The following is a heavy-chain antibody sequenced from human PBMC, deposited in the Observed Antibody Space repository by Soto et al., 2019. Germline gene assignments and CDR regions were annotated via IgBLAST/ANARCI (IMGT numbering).Heavy chain of an antibody. CDR3: ARHNGPLYVGYYYDMDV. Sequence: QLQLQESGPGLVKPSETLSLTCTVSVGSISSSSYYWGWLRQPPGKGLEWIGSIYDSGYTYYNPSLKSRVTISVDTSKNQFSLKLSSVTAADTAVYYCARHNGPLYVGYYYDMDVWGQGTTVTVSS. J-gene: IGHJ6*02. V-gene: IGHV4-39*01. CDR2: IYDSGYT. D-gene: IGHD3-16*01. CDR1: VGSISSSSYY.